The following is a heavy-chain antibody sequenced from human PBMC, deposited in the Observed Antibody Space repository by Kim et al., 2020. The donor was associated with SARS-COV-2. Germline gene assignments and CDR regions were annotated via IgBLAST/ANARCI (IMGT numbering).Heavy chain of an antibody. CDR1: GGSISSYY. CDR3: ARERAGWLQDTRCFDY. J-gene: IGHJ4*02. Sequence: SETLSLTCTVSGGSISSYYWSWIRQPAGKGLEWIGRIYTSGSTNYNPSLKSRVTMSVDTSKNQFSLKLSSVTAADTAVYYCARERAGWLQDTRCFDYWGQGTLVTVSS. D-gene: IGHD6-19*01. CDR2: IYTSGST. V-gene: IGHV4-4*07.